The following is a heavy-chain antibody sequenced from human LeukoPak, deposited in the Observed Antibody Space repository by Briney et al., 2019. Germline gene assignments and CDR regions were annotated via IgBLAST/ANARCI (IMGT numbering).Heavy chain of an antibody. Sequence: SVKVSCKASGGTFSSYAISWVRQAPGQGLEWMGGIIPIFGTANYAQRFQGRVTITADESTSTAYMELSSLRSEDTAVYYCARRIAVAGVDAFDIWGQGTMVTVSS. CDR1: GGTFSSYA. CDR3: ARRIAVAGVDAFDI. D-gene: IGHD6-19*01. J-gene: IGHJ3*02. CDR2: IIPIFGTA. V-gene: IGHV1-69*13.